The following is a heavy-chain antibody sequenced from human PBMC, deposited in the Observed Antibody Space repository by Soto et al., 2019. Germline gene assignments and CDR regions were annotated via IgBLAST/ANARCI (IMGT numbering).Heavy chain of an antibody. Sequence: AASVKVSCKASGGTFSSYAISWVRQAPGQGLEWMGGIIPIFGTANYAQKFQGRVTITADESTSTAYMELSSLRSEDTAVYYCATLDTAIVHGWFDPWGQGTLVTVSS. V-gene: IGHV1-69*13. CDR1: GGTFSSYA. CDR2: IIPIFGTA. D-gene: IGHD5-18*01. CDR3: ATLDTAIVHGWFDP. J-gene: IGHJ5*02.